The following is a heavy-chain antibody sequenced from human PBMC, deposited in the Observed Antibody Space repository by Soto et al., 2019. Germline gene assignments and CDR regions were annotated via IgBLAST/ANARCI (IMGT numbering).Heavy chain of an antibody. D-gene: IGHD6-6*01. CDR1: GFSFSDYY. CDR2: IYSSGSTS. Sequence: GGSVRLSCAASGFSFSDYYMSWIRQAPGKGLEWVSSIYSSGSTSYYSDSVKGRFTISRDNAKNSLYLQMNSLRAEDTAVYYCASSYSSSSQFDYWGQGALVTVSS. J-gene: IGHJ4*02. CDR3: ASSYSSSSQFDY. V-gene: IGHV3-11*01.